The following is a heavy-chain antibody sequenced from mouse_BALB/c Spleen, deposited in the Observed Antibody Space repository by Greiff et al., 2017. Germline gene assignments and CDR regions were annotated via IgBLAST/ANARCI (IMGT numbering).Heavy chain of an antibody. Sequence: EVQRVESGGGLVKPGGSLKLSCAASGFAFSSYDMSWVRQTPEKRLEWVAYISSGGGSTYYPDTVKGRFTISRDNAKNTLYLQMSSLKSEDTAMYYCARHCNYAFDYWGQGTTLTVSS. D-gene: IGHD2-1*01. CDR1: GFAFSSYD. CDR2: ISSGGGST. J-gene: IGHJ2*01. V-gene: IGHV5-12-1*01. CDR3: ARHCNYAFDY.